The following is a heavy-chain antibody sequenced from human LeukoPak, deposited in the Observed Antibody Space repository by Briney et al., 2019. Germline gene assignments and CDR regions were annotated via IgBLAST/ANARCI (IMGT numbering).Heavy chain of an antibody. CDR2: INSDGSST. CDR3: ARGQAGTSWFDA. CDR1: GFTSSSYR. V-gene: IGHV3-74*01. J-gene: IGHJ5*01. Sequence: PGGSLRLSCAASGFTSSSYRMYWVRHAPGKGLGWVSRINSDGSSTTYADSVKGRFTISRDTAKNTLYLQVDSLRDEDTAVYFCARGQAGTSWFDAWGQGTLVTVSS. D-gene: IGHD1-14*01.